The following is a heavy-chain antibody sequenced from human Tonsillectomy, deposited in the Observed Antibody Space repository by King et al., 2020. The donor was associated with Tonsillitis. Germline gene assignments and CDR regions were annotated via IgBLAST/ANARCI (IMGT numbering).Heavy chain of an antibody. CDR2: IDPIDSNT. CDR3: TRPTNWNYDFDY. J-gene: IGHJ4*02. V-gene: IGHV5-10-1*03. Sequence: VQLVESGAEVKKPGESLRISCQGSGYSFTSYWISWVRQMPGKRLEWMGRIDPIDSNTNYSPSFQGHVTISVDTYISTAYLQWSSLKASDTAMYYCTRPTNWNYDFDYWGQGTLVTVSS. D-gene: IGHD1-7*01. CDR1: GYSFTSYW.